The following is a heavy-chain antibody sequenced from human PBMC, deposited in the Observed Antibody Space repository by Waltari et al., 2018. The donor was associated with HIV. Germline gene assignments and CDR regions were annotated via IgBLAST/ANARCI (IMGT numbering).Heavy chain of an antibody. CDR3: ARGDYDFWSGYRGPFDY. V-gene: IGHV4-39*01. CDR2: IYYSGST. J-gene: IGHJ4*02. D-gene: IGHD3-3*01. CDR1: GGSISSSSYS. Sequence: QLQLQESGPGLVKPSETLSLTCPVPGGSISSSSYSWGWIRQPPAKGLEWIGSIYYSGSTYYNPSLKSRVTISVDTSKNQFSLKLSSVTAADTAVYYCARGDYDFWSGYRGPFDYWGQGTLVTVSS.